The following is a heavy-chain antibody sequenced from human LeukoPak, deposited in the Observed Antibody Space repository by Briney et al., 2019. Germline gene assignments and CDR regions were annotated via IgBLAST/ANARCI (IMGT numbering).Heavy chain of an antibody. Sequence: GASLKISCKGSGYSFTSYWIGWVRQLPGKGLEWMGIIYPGDSDTRYNPSFQGQVTISADKSISTAYLQWSSLKASDTAMYYCARQDDSGWYQNWFDPWGQGTLVTVSS. CDR1: GYSFTSYW. V-gene: IGHV5-51*01. CDR2: IYPGDSDT. J-gene: IGHJ5*02. CDR3: ARQDDSGWYQNWFDP. D-gene: IGHD6-19*01.